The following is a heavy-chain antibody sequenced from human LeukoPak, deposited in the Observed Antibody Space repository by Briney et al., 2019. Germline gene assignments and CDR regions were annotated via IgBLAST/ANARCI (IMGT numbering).Heavy chain of an antibody. J-gene: IGHJ4*02. CDR3: ARAEIVVVISALDY. CDR2: ISYDGSNK. CDR1: GFTFSSYA. D-gene: IGHD3-22*01. V-gene: IGHV3-30*04. Sequence: PWGSLRLSCAASGFTFSSYAMHWVRQAPGKGLEWVAVISYDGSNKYYADSVKGRFTISRDNSKNTLYLQMNSLRAEDTAVYYCARAEIVVVISALDYWGQGTLVTVSS.